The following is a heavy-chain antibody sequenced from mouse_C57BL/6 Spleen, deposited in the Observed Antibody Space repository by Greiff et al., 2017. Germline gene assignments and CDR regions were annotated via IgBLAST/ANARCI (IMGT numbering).Heavy chain of an antibody. CDR2: IDPETGGT. Sequence: QVQLKQSGAELVRPGASVTLSCKASGYTFTDYEMHWVKQTPVQGLEWIGAIDPETGGTASKQKFKGKDILTADKSSSTAYISLRSLTSENSAVYYFTSIWDGGYWGQGTTLTVSS. J-gene: IGHJ2*01. V-gene: IGHV1-15*01. CDR3: TSIWDGGY. CDR1: GYTFTDYE. D-gene: IGHD4-1*01.